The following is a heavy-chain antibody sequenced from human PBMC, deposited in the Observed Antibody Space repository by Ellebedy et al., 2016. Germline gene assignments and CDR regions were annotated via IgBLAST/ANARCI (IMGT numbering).Heavy chain of an antibody. CDR3: AREYRSSSYSYRSFDV. D-gene: IGHD3-10*01. V-gene: IGHV3-33*01. J-gene: IGHJ2*01. CDR2: IWYDGSKE. CDR1: GFSFGDYG. Sequence: GESLKISCATSGFSFGDYGMYWVRQAPGQGLEWVAFIWYDGSKEEYADSVKGRLTISRDNSRKTLYLQVSSLRVEDTAVYYCAREYRSSSYSYRSFDVWGRGTLVTVSS.